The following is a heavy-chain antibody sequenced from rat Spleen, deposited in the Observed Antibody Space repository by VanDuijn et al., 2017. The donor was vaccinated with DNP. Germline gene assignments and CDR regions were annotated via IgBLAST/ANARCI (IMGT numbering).Heavy chain of an antibody. Sequence: EVQLVETGGSLVQPGKSLKLTCATSGFTFSNAWMHWVRQSPEKQLEWVAQIKAKSNNYATYYAESVKGRFTISRDDSKSSVYLQMNSLKEEDTAIYYCTLNWELWGQGVMVTVSS. D-gene: IGHD5-1*01. CDR3: TLNWEL. V-gene: IGHV6-8*01. J-gene: IGHJ2*01. CDR2: IKAKSNNYAT. CDR1: GFTFSNAW.